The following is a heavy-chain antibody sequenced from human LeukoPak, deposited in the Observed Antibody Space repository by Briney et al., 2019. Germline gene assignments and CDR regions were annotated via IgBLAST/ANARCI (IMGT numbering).Heavy chain of an antibody. V-gene: IGHV3-30*04. CDR2: VSYDGSYK. CDR3: ARNYYDFWSGYYCCSDY. J-gene: IGHJ4*02. D-gene: IGHD3-3*01. CDR1: GFTFSKFA. Sequence: GRSLRLSCAAAGFTFSKFAMHWVRQAPGKGLEWVAVVSYDGSYKYYADSVKGRFTISRDNSKNTLYLQMKSLRAEDTAVYYCARNYYDFWSGYYCCSDYWGQGTLVTVSS.